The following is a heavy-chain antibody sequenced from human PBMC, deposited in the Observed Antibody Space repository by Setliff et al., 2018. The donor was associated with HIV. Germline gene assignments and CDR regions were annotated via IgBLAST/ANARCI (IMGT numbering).Heavy chain of an antibody. CDR3: ARGQYCGGDCYSV. V-gene: IGHV1-2*02. D-gene: IGHD2-21*02. J-gene: IGHJ4*02. Sequence: ASVKVSCKASGYTFTSYDINWVRQATGQGLEWMGWMMPSSGDTNYAQKFQGRVTMTRDTSISTAYMELSRLRSDDTAVYYCARGQYCGGDCYSVWGQGTLVTVSS. CDR1: GYTFTSYD. CDR2: MMPSSGDT.